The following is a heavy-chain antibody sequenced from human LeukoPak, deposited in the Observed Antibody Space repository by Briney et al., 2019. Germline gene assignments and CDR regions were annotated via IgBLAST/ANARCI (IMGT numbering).Heavy chain of an antibody. D-gene: IGHD3-22*01. CDR2: ISGSGGST. CDR1: GFTLSSYA. Sequence: GGSLRLSCAASGFTLSSYAMSWVRQAPGKGLEWVSAISGSGGSTYYADSVKGRFTISRDNSKNTLYLQMNSLRAEDTAVYYCAKDGDDSSGYYYDWFDPWGQGTLVTVSS. J-gene: IGHJ5*02. CDR3: AKDGDDSSGYYYDWFDP. V-gene: IGHV3-23*01.